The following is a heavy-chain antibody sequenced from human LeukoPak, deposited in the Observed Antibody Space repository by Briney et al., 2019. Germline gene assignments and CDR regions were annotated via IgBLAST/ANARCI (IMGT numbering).Heavy chain of an antibody. CDR3: ARDRRSSSWRNFDY. D-gene: IGHD6-13*01. V-gene: IGHV3-30*04. CDR2: ISYDGSNK. Sequence: GGSLRLSCAASGFTFSSYAMHWVRQAPGKGLEWVAVISYDGSNKYYADSVKGRFTISRDNSKNTLYLQMNSLRAEDTAVYYCARDRRSSSWRNFDYWGQGTLVTVSS. CDR1: GFTFSSYA. J-gene: IGHJ4*02.